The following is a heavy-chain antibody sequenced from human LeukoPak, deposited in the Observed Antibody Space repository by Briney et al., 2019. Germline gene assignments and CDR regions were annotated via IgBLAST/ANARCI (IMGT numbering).Heavy chain of an antibody. CDR2: ISSSSSYI. CDR1: GFTFSSYS. J-gene: IGHJ6*02. CDR3: ARRGRYTGDYYYYGMDV. Sequence: GGSLRLSCAASGFTFSSYSMNWVRQAPGKGLEWVSSISSSSSYIYYADSVKGRFTISRDNAKNSLYLQMNSLRAEDTAVYYCARRGRYTGDYYYYGMDVWGQGTTVTVSS. V-gene: IGHV3-21*01. D-gene: IGHD2-2*02.